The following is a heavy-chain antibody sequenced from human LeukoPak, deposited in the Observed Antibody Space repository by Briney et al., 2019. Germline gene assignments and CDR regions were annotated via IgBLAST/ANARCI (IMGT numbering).Heavy chain of an antibody. CDR2: IIPIFSTA. CDR1: GGTFSSYA. Sequence: ASVKVSCKASGGTFSSYAISWVRQAPGQGLEWMGGIIPIFSTANYAQKFQGRVTITADESTSTAYMELSSLRSEDTAVYYCVVPAAKRPYWGQGTLVTVSS. D-gene: IGHD2-2*01. CDR3: VVPAAKRPY. J-gene: IGHJ4*02. V-gene: IGHV1-69*13.